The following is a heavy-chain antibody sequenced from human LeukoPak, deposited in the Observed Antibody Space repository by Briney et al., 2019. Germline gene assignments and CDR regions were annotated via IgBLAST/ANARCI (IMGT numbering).Heavy chain of an antibody. V-gene: IGHV3-33*01. CDR3: ARQRWDDSGSFFDY. CDR2: IWYDGSNK. Sequence: PGGSLRLSCAASGFTFSSYGMLWVRQAPGKGLEGVAVIWYDGSNKYYADSVKGRFTISRDNSKNTLYLQMNSLRAEDRAVYYCARQRWDDSGSFFDYWGQGTLVSVSS. J-gene: IGHJ4*02. D-gene: IGHD1-26*01. CDR1: GFTFSSYG.